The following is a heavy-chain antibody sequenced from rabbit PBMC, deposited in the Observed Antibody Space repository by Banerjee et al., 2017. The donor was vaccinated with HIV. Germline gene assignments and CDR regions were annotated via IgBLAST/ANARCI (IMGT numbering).Heavy chain of an antibody. D-gene: IGHD6-1*01. Sequence: QEQLEESGGDLVKPEGSLTLTCKASGFSFSDSYWSCWVRQAPGKGLEWIGCIYVGSSGSSAYASWAKGRFTISKTSSTTVTLQMTSLTAADTATYFCARGYYGYIYAINLWGQGTLVTVS. CDR2: IYVGSSGSS. V-gene: IGHV1S45*01. J-gene: IGHJ4*01. CDR3: ARGYYGYIYAINL. CDR1: GFSFSDSYW.